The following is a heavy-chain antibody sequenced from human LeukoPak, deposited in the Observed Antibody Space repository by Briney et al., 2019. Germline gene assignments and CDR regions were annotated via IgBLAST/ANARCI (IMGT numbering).Heavy chain of an antibody. J-gene: IGHJ4*02. CDR3: ARNSGLRGRRYYFDY. CDR1: GGSFSGYY. Sequence: SETLSLTCAVYGGSFSGYYWSWIRQPPGKGLEWIGEINYSGSTNYNPSLKSRVTISVDTSKNQFSLKLSSVTAADTAVYYCARNSGLRGRRYYFDYWGQGTLVTVSS. D-gene: IGHD1-26*01. CDR2: INYSGST. V-gene: IGHV4-34*01.